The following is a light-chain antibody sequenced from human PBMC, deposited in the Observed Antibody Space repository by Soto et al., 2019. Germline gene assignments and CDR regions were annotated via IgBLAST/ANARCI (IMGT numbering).Light chain of an antibody. J-gene: IGKJ4*01. CDR2: GAS. V-gene: IGKV3-20*01. CDR3: QQYGSSPLT. CDR1: QRISNYY. Sequence: EIVLTQSPDTLSLSSGERATLSCRASQRISNYYLAWYHQKPGQAPRLLIYGASIRATGVPDRFSGSGSGTDFTLTISRLEPEDFAVYYCQQYGSSPLTFGGGTKVEIK.